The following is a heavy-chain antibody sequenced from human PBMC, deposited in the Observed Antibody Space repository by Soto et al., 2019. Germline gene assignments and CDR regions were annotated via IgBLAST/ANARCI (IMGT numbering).Heavy chain of an antibody. CDR3: AREMGSEGCSSTSCYTPAGMDV. D-gene: IGHD2-2*02. CDR2: ISYDGSNK. Sequence: GGSLRLSCAASGFTFSSYAMHWVCQAPGKGLEWVAVISYDGSNKYYADSVKGRFTISRDNSKNTLYLQMNSLRAEDTAVYYCAREMGSEGCSSTSCYTPAGMDVWGQGTTVTVYS. J-gene: IGHJ6*02. CDR1: GFTFSSYA. V-gene: IGHV3-30-3*01.